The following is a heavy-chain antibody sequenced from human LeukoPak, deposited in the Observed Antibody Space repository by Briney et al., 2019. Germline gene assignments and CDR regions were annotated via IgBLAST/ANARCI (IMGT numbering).Heavy chain of an antibody. Sequence: GGSLRLSCAASGFTFSSYVMTWVRQAPGRGLEWVSGISGSAGNTYYADSVKGRFTISRDNTKNTLDLQMNSLRAEDTAEYYCAKVGPGYDRSGYYDNWGQGTLVTVSS. CDR2: ISGSAGNT. V-gene: IGHV3-23*01. D-gene: IGHD3-22*01. J-gene: IGHJ4*02. CDR1: GFTFSSYV. CDR3: AKVGPGYDRSGYYDN.